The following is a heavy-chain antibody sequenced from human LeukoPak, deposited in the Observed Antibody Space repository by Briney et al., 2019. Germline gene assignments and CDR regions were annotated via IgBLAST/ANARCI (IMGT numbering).Heavy chain of an antibody. D-gene: IGHD3-22*01. J-gene: IGHJ3*02. CDR2: MHYSGDT. CDR3: ARRVPDSSAPGIAFDI. V-gene: IGHV4-31*03. CDR1: GGSISYGGYY. Sequence: SQTLSLTCTVSGGSISYGGYYWTWIRQHPGEGLEWIGYMHYSGDTHYNPSLKSRLTISVDTSKNHFSLKLSSVTAADTAMYYCARRVPDSSAPGIAFDIWGQGTMVTVSS.